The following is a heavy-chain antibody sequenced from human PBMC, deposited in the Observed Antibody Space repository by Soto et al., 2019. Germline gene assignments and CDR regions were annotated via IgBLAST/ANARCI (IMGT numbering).Heavy chain of an antibody. D-gene: IGHD5-18*01. J-gene: IGHJ5*02. V-gene: IGHV1-69*13. CDR2: IIPIFGTA. Sequence: SVKVSCKASGGTFSSYAISWVRQAPGQGLEWMGGIIPIFGTANYAQKFQGRVTITADESTSTAYMELSSLRSEDTAVYYCARVDTAMVTPWFDPWGQGTLVTVSS. CDR3: ARVDTAMVTPWFDP. CDR1: GGTFSSYA.